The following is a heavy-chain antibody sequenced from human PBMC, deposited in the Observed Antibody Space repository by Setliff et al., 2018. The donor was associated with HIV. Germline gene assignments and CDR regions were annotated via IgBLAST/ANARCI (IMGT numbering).Heavy chain of an antibody. CDR1: GYTFTSYY. CDR2: INPSGGST. V-gene: IGHV1-46*01. CDR3: VKEYHTEVTDTRVANYFDY. J-gene: IGHJ4*02. D-gene: IGHD4-4*01. Sequence: ASVKVSCKASGYTFTSYYMHWVRQAPGQGLEWMGIINPSGGSTSYAQKFQGRVTMTRDTSTSTVYMELSSLRSEDTAVYYCVKEYHTEVTDTRVANYFDYWGQGTQVTVSS.